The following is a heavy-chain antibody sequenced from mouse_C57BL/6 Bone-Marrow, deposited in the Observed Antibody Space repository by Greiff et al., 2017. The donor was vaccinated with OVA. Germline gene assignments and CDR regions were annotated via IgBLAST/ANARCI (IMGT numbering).Heavy chain of an antibody. V-gene: IGHV14-4*01. Sequence: EVKLQESGAELVRPGASVKLSCTASGFNIKDDYMHWVKQRPEQGLEWIGWIDPENGDTEYASKFQGKATITADTSSNTAYLQLSSLTSEDTAVYYCTPAPYAMDYWGQGTSVTVSS. CDR3: TPAPYAMDY. J-gene: IGHJ4*01. CDR2: IDPENGDT. CDR1: GFNIKDDY.